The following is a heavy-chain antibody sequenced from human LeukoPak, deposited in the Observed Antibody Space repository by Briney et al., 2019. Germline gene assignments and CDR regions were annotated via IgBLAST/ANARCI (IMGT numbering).Heavy chain of an antibody. CDR2: IYTSGST. CDR3: VSFHRSGTDY. CDR1: GGSISSGSYY. V-gene: IGHV4-61*02. J-gene: IGHJ4*02. Sequence: SQTLSLTCTVSGGSISSGSYYWSWIRQPAGKGLEWIGRIYTSGSTNYNPSLKSRVTISVDTSKNQFSLKLSSVTAADTAVYYCVSFHRSGTDYWGQGTLVTVSS. D-gene: IGHD3-3*01.